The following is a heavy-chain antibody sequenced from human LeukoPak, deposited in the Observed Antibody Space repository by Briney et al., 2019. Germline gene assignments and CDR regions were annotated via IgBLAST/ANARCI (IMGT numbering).Heavy chain of an antibody. CDR3: AKSLDTYSSSWYFDL. CDR2: ISWNSGSI. J-gene: IGHJ2*01. Sequence: SGGSLRLSCAASGFTFDDYAMHWVRQAPGKGLEWVSGISWNSGSIGYADSVKGRFTISRDNAKNSLYLQMNSLRAEDTAVYYCAKSLDTYSSSWYFDLWGRGTLVTVSS. CDR1: GFTFDDYA. V-gene: IGHV3-9*01. D-gene: IGHD6-13*01.